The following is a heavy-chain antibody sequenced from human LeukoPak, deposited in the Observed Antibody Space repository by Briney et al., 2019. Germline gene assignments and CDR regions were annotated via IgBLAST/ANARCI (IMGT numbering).Heavy chain of an antibody. Sequence: GGSLRLSCAASGFTVNSTYMNWVRQAPGKGLEWVSVIYTGDGTYYADSVKGRFTISRDNSKNTVFLQMNSLRAEDTAVYYCARVGSGSYYPRWGQGTLVTVSS. CDR3: ARVGSGSYYPR. J-gene: IGHJ4*02. D-gene: IGHD1-26*01. V-gene: IGHV3-53*01. CDR1: GFTVNSTY. CDR2: IYTGDGT.